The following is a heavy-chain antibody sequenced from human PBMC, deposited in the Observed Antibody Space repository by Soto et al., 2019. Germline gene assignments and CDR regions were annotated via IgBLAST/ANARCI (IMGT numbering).Heavy chain of an antibody. D-gene: IGHD2-2*01. CDR2: INPNSGGT. Sequence: ASVKVSCKASGYTFTGYYMHWVRQAPGQGLEWMGRINPNSGGTNSAQQFQGWVTMTRDTSISTAYMELSRLRSDDTAVYYCARGARDIVLVPATEGDYYGMAVWGQGTTVTVSS. CDR1: GYTFTGYY. V-gene: IGHV1-2*04. CDR3: ARGARDIVLVPATEGDYYGMAV. J-gene: IGHJ6*02.